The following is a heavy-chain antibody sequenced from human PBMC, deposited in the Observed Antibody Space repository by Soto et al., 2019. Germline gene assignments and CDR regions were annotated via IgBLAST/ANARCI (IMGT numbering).Heavy chain of an antibody. D-gene: IGHD3-22*01. CDR1: GFNFSSYG. Sequence: PGGSLRLSCEASGFNFSSYGIHWVRQAPGKGLEWVAIIWNDGSNEYYADSVKGRFTISRDNSKNTVYLQVSKLRAEDTAVYYCAKDRNYYDSSGYDYWGQGTLVTVSS. V-gene: IGHV3-33*06. J-gene: IGHJ4*02. CDR3: AKDRNYYDSSGYDY. CDR2: IWNDGSNE.